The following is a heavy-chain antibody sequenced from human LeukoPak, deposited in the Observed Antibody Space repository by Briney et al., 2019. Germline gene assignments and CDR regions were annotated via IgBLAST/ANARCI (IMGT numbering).Heavy chain of an antibody. CDR2: ISSNGGST. J-gene: IGHJ3*02. Sequence: GGSLRLSCAASGFTFSSYAMHWVRQAPGKGLEYVSAISSNGGSTYYANSVKGRFTISRDNSKNTLYLQMGSLRAEDMAVYYCATARKLGHASDIWGQGTMVTVSS. D-gene: IGHD3-16*01. CDR3: ATARKLGHASDI. V-gene: IGHV3-64*01. CDR1: GFTFSSYA.